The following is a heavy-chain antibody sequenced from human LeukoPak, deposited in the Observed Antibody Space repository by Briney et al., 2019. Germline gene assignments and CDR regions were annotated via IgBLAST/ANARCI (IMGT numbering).Heavy chain of an antibody. CDR2: ISYDGSNK. CDR1: GFTFSSYA. V-gene: IGHV3-30-3*01. D-gene: IGHD6-13*01. Sequence: GGSLRLFCAASGFTFSSYAMHWVRQAPGKGLEWVAVISYDGSNKYYADSVKGRFTISRDNSKNTLYLQMNSLRAEDTAVYYCARGTAGTHAFDIWGQGTMVTVSS. J-gene: IGHJ3*02. CDR3: ARGTAGTHAFDI.